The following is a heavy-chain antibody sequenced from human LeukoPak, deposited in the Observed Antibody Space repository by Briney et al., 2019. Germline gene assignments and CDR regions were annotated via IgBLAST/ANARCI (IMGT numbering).Heavy chain of an antibody. J-gene: IGHJ4*02. Sequence: GGSLRLSCAASGFTFSSYGMHWVRQAPGKGLEWVAVIWYDGSNKYYADSVKGRFTISRDNSKNTLYLQMNSLRADDTAVYYCASRSPALDYWGQGTLVTVSS. V-gene: IGHV3-33*01. CDR3: ASRSPALDY. CDR2: IWYDGSNK. D-gene: IGHD2-2*01. CDR1: GFTFSSYG.